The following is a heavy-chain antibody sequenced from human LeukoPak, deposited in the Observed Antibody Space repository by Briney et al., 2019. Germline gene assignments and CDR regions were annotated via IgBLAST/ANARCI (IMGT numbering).Heavy chain of an antibody. Sequence: SETLSLTCTVSGGSISSYYWSWIRQPPGKGLEWIGYIYYSGSTNYNPSLKSRVTISVDTSKNQFSLKLSSVTAADTAVYYCARGGSIVVVPAAIVDAFDIWGQGTMVTVSS. J-gene: IGHJ3*02. D-gene: IGHD2-2*01. V-gene: IGHV4-59*01. CDR3: ARGGSIVVVPAAIVDAFDI. CDR2: IYYSGST. CDR1: GGSISSYY.